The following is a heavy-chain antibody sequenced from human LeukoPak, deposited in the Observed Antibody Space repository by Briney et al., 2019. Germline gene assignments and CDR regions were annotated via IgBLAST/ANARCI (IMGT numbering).Heavy chain of an antibody. Sequence: KPGGSLRLSCAASGFTFSDYYMSWIRQAPGRGLEWVSYISIGGTTLLYADSVKGRFTISRDNAMNSLYLQMNSLRVEDTAVYYCARDSSPYHYGMDVWGQGTTVTVSS. CDR2: ISIGGTTL. V-gene: IGHV3-11*01. CDR1: GFTFSDYY. J-gene: IGHJ6*02. CDR3: ARDSSPYHYGMDV.